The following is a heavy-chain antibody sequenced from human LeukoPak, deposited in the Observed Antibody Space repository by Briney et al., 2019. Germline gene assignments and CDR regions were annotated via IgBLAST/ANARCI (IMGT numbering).Heavy chain of an antibody. V-gene: IGHV3-33*01. CDR2: IWYDGSNK. CDR3: ARTVSGFPFDY. D-gene: IGHD3-22*01. J-gene: IGHJ4*02. CDR1: GFTFSSYG. Sequence: PGGSLRLSCAASGFTFSSYGMHWVRQAPGKGLEWVAVIWYDGSNKYYADSVKGRFTISRDNSKNTLYLQMNSLRAEDTAVYYCARTVSGFPFDYWGQGTLVTVSS.